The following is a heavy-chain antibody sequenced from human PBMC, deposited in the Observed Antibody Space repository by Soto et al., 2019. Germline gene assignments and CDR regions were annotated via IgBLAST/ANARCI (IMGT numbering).Heavy chain of an antibody. CDR1: GFTFSDYY. V-gene: IGHV3-30*18. D-gene: IGHD6-19*01. Sequence: GGSLRLSCAASGFTFSDYYMSWIRQAPGKGLEWVAVISYDGSNKYYADSVKGRFTISRDNSKNTLYLQMNSLRAEDTAVYYCAKDGAVASMDVWGQGTTVTVSS. CDR3: AKDGAVASMDV. CDR2: ISYDGSNK. J-gene: IGHJ6*02.